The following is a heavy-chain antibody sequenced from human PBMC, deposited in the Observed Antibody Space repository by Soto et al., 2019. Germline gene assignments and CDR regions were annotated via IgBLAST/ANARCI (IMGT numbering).Heavy chain of an antibody. CDR3: EREGGIYRRITDRQSYYYSMDV. Sequence: EVQLVESGGGLVQPGGSLRLSCAASGFTFSSYWMSWVRQAPGKGLEWVANIKHDGSEKYYVDSVKGRFTISRDNAKNSLYLQMHSMRAEDTAVYYCEREGGIYRRITDRQSYYYSMDVWGKGTTVTVSS. CDR1: GFTFSSYW. V-gene: IGHV3-7*01. J-gene: IGHJ6*03. CDR2: IKHDGSEK. D-gene: IGHD6-13*01.